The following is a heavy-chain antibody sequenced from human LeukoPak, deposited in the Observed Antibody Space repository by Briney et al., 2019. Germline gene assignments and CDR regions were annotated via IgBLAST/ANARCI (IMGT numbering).Heavy chain of an antibody. CDR2: ISSSSSTI. CDR3: ASSFYGDYSNY. Sequence: GGSLRLSCAASGFTFSSYSMNWVRQAPGKGLEWASYISSSSSTIYYADSVKGRFTISRDNAKNSLYLQMNSLRAEDTAVYYCASSFYGDYSNYWGQGTLVTVSS. CDR1: GFTFSSYS. J-gene: IGHJ4*02. V-gene: IGHV3-48*01. D-gene: IGHD4-17*01.